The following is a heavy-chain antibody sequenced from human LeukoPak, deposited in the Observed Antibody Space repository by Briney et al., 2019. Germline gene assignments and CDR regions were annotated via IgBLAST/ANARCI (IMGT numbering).Heavy chain of an antibody. V-gene: IGHV3-7*05. J-gene: IGHJ4*02. Sequence: PGGSLRLSCVASGFSFGSYWMAWVRQAPGKGLEWVANMKHDGIEKYHVDSVKGRFTISRDNTKNSLYLHMSSLRVEDTAVYYCAREGREGYYYPALDFWGQGILVTVSS. CDR1: GFSFGSYW. CDR3: AREGREGYYYPALDF. CDR2: MKHDGIEK. D-gene: IGHD5-12*01.